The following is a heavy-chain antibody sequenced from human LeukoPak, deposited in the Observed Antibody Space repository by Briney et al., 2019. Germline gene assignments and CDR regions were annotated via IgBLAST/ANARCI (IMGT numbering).Heavy chain of an antibody. CDR1: GFIFSSYW. V-gene: IGHV3-74*01. CDR3: ARGNYHAMDV. Sequence: SGGSLRLSCAASGFIFSSYWMQWVRQAPGKGLLWVSRINSDGSGTSYVDSVKGRFTISRDNAKNTLYLQMNSLRAEDTAVYYCARGNYHAMDVWGQGTTVTVSS. J-gene: IGHJ6*02. CDR2: INSDGSGT.